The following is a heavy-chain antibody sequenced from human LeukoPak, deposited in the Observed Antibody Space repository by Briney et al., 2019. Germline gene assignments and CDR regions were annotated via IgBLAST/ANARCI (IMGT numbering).Heavy chain of an antibody. J-gene: IGHJ6*02. V-gene: IGHV4-34*01. CDR2: INHSGST. Sequence: SETLSLTCAVYGGSFSGYYWSWIRQPAGKGLEWIGEINHSGSTNYNPSLKSRVTISVDTSKNQFSLKLSSVTAADTAVYYCARVNYYYYYGMDVWGQGTTVTVSS. CDR1: GGSFSGYY. CDR3: ARVNYYYYYGMDV.